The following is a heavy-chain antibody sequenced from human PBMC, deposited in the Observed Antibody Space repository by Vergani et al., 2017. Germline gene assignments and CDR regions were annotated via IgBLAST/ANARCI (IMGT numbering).Heavy chain of an antibody. J-gene: IGHJ3*02. V-gene: IGHV3-9*01. CDR2: ISWNSGSI. D-gene: IGHD1-26*01. CDR3: AKDRGGIVGATDDI. CDR1: GFTFDDYA. Sequence: EVQLVESGGGLVQPGRSLRLSCAASGFTFDDYAMHWVRQAPGKGLEWVSGISWNSGSIGYADSVKGRFTISRDNAKNSLYLQMNSLRAEDTAVYYCAKDRGGIVGATDDIWGQGTMVTVSS.